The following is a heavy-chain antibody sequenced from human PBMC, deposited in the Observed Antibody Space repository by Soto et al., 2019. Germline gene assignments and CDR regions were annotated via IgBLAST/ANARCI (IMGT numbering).Heavy chain of an antibody. CDR2: IVVGSSKT. Sequence: ASVKVSCKTSGFTFSTSAVQWVRQARGQRLEWIGWIVVGSSKTNYAQKFQDRVTITRDTSTSTSYLEMRSLTSAGTAVYYCAADTLQKAVWGQGTLVTVSS. D-gene: IGHD3-10*01. V-gene: IGHV1-58*01. CDR1: GFTFSTSA. J-gene: IGHJ4*02. CDR3: AADTLQKAV.